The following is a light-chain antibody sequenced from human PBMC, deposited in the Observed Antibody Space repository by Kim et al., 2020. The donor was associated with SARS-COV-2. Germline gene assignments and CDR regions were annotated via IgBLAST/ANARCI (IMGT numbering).Light chain of an antibody. CDR3: QSYDNTNWV. J-gene: IGLJ3*02. V-gene: IGLV6-57*03. Sequence: GETVTIACTRSSGSIASSYVQWFQQRPASAPTTVIYEDYHRPSGVPDRFSGSTDRSSNSASLTISGLEFEDEADYYCQSYDNTNWVLGGGTKVTVL. CDR2: EDY. CDR1: SGSIASSY.